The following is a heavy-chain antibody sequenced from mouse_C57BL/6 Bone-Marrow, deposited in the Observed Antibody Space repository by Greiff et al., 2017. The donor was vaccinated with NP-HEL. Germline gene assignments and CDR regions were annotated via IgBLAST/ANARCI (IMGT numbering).Heavy chain of an antibody. CDR3: ARRHSNYGSSPWFAY. CDR2: IYPRSGNT. J-gene: IGHJ3*01. V-gene: IGHV1-81*01. CDR1: GYTFTSYG. D-gene: IGHD1-1*01. Sequence: VQLQQSGAELARPGASVKLSCKASGYTFTSYGISWVKQSTGQGLEWIGEIYPRSGNTYYNEKFKGKATLTADKSSSTAYMELRSLTSEDSAVYFCARRHSNYGSSPWFAYWGQGTLVTVSA.